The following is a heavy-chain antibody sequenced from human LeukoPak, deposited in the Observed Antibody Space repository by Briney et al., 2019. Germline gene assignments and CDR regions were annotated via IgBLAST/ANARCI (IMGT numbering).Heavy chain of an antibody. J-gene: IGHJ4*02. Sequence: SETLSLTCSVSGYSISSGYFWGWIRQPPGRGLEWIGYIYHSGSTYYNPSLNSRVTISVDMSKNHFSLKLSSVTATDTAVYYCARADYYGSGSYKYWGQGTLVTVSS. CDR2: IYHSGST. D-gene: IGHD3-10*01. V-gene: IGHV4-38-2*02. CDR3: ARADYYGSGSYKY. CDR1: GYSISSGYF.